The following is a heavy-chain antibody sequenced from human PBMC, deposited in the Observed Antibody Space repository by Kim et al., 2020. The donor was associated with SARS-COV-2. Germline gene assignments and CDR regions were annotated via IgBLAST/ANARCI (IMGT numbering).Heavy chain of an antibody. Sequence: APVKGRVTISRDDSKNTLYLQMNSLKTEDTAVYYCTTEGWRERSDDYFDYWGQGTLVTVSS. V-gene: IGHV3-15*01. D-gene: IGHD6-19*01. J-gene: IGHJ4*02. CDR3: TTEGWRERSDDYFDY.